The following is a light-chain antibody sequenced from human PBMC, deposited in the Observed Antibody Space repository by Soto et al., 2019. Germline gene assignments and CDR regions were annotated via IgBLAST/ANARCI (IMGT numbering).Light chain of an antibody. Sequence: DIQMTQSPSTLFASIGDRVTITCRASQTISEWLDWYQQKPGKAPEVLIYDASSLESGVPSRFSGSGSGTEFTLTISSLHPEDSATYYCQQYNSSPWTFGQGTKVDIK. J-gene: IGKJ1*01. CDR1: QTISEW. CDR2: DAS. CDR3: QQYNSSPWT. V-gene: IGKV1-5*01.